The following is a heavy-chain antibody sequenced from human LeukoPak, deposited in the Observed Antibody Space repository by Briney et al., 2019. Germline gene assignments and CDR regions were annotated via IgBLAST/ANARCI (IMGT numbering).Heavy chain of an antibody. V-gene: IGHV3-20*01. D-gene: IGHD3-10*01. J-gene: IGHJ4*02. Sequence: GGSLRLSCAASGFTFDDYGMSWVRQAPGKGLEWVSGINWNGGSTGYADSVKGRFTISRDNAKNSLYLQMNSLRAEDTALYHCARELYGSGSHIRSAFGYWGQGTLVTVSS. CDR1: GFTFDDYG. CDR3: ARELYGSGSHIRSAFGY. CDR2: INWNGGST.